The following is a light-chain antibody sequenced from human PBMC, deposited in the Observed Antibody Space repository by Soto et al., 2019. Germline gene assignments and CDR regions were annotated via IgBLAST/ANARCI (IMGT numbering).Light chain of an antibody. CDR2: DVS. CDR1: DSDVGSYDY. J-gene: IGLJ1*01. Sequence: QSALTQPASVSGSPGQSITIACTGTDSDVGSYDYVSWYQQHPGKAPKLIIYDVSVRPSGVSTRFSGSKSGNTASLTISGLQAEDEADYYCSSYTGSISLYVFGSGTKVTVL. V-gene: IGLV2-14*03. CDR3: SSYTGSISLYV.